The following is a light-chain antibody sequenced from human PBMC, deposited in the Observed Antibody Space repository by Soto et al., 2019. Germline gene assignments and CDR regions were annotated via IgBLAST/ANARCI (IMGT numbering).Light chain of an antibody. CDR3: QQANSFPLT. CDR1: QDIGSW. Sequence: IQMTQSPSSVSAALGYTGTMTWRASQDIGSWLAWFQQKPGRAPKLLIYAASSLQSGVPSRFSGSGSGADFTLTISSLQPEDFATYYCQQANSFPLTFGGGTKVDIK. V-gene: IGKV1-12*01. J-gene: IGKJ4*01. CDR2: AAS.